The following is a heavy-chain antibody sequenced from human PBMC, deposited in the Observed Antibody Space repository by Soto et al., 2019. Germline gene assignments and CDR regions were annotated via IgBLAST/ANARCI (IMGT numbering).Heavy chain of an antibody. Sequence: SETLSLTCTVSGGSISSYYWSCIRQPPGKGLEWIGYIYYSWSTNYNPLLKSRVTISVDTTKKQLSTKRSSVTAADTAVYYCARDRGTRWLDLYYYYGMDVWGQGTAVTVSS. CDR1: GGSISSYY. V-gene: IGHV4-59*01. D-gene: IGHD5-12*01. CDR2: IYYSWST. J-gene: IGHJ6*02. CDR3: ARDRGTRWLDLYYYYGMDV.